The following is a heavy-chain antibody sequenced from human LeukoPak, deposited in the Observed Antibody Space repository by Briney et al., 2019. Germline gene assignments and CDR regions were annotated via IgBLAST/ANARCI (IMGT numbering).Heavy chain of an antibody. CDR3: ASDRGISYYYYYGMDV. D-gene: IGHD3-3*02. J-gene: IGHJ6*02. V-gene: IGHV4-38-2*02. CDR2: LDHTGST. CDR1: GNPISSGFF. Sequence: PSETLSLICTVSGNPISSGFFWGWVRQPPGKGLEWLGNLDHTGSTNYNPSLKTRVNISVDTSKNQFSLKLTSVTAADTAVYYCASDRGISYYYYYGMDVWGQGTTVTVSS.